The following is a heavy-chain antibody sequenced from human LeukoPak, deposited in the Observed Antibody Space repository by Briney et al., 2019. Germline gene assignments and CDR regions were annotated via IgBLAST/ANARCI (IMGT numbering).Heavy chain of an antibody. CDR1: GFTFGDYA. J-gene: IGHJ4*02. Sequence: GGSLRLSCTATGFTFGDYAMNWFRQAPGKGLEWVGLIRSKTYGGTTEYAASVKGRFSISRDDSKSIAYLQMNSLKTEDTALYYCSRDWTIAAFDYWGEGTLVTVSS. V-gene: IGHV3-49*03. D-gene: IGHD6-6*01. CDR3: SRDWTIAAFDY. CDR2: IRSKTYGGTT.